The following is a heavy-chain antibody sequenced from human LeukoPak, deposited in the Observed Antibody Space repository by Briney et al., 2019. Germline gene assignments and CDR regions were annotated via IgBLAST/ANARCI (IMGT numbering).Heavy chain of an antibody. Sequence: GGSLRLSCTASGFTFGDYAMSWVRQAPGKGLEGVGFIRSKAYGGTTEYAASVKGRFTISRDDSKSIAYLQMNSLKTEDTAVYYCTRAPAALFDYWGQGTLVTVSS. D-gene: IGHD2-2*01. CDR3: TRAPAALFDY. V-gene: IGHV3-49*04. J-gene: IGHJ4*02. CDR1: GFTFGDYA. CDR2: IRSKAYGGTT.